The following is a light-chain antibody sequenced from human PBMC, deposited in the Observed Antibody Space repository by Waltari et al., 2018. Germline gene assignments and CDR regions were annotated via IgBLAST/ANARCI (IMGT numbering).Light chain of an antibody. CDR3: QSADSSGTL. V-gene: IGLV3-25*03. CDR2: KDS. CDR1: ALPKQY. Sequence: SYELTQPPSVSVSPGQTARITCSGDALPKQYAYWYQQKPGQAPVLVIYKDSERPSGIAERCPGSSSGTTVTVTISGVQAEDEADYYCQSADSSGTLFGGGTKLTVL. J-gene: IGLJ2*01.